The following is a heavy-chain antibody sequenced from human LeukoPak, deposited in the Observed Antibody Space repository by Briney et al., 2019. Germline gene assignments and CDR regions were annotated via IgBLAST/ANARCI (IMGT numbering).Heavy chain of an antibody. Sequence: GASVKVSCKASGYIFSNYAVSWVRQAPGHGLEWMGWVSTYNVKTNYAQKFQDRVNMTTDTSTRIVYMDLRSLRSDDTAMYYCARDQSGHHLEDAFEVWGQGTMVIVSS. V-gene: IGHV1-18*01. CDR3: ARDQSGHHLEDAFEV. D-gene: IGHD1-26*01. J-gene: IGHJ3*01. CDR2: VSTYNVKT. CDR1: GYIFSNYA.